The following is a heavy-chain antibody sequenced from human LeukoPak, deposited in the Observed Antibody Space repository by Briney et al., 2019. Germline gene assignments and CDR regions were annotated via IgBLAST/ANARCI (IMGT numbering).Heavy chain of an antibody. CDR3: ARDPSNTSGWKTWFDP. CDR2: MNPNSGNT. Sequence: GASVKVSCKASGYTFTSYDINWVRQATGQGLEWMGWMNPNSGNTRYAQKFQGRVTLTTDRTTSTAYLELRSLDSDDTAVYYCARDPSNTSGWKTWFDPWGQGTLVTVSS. V-gene: IGHV1-8*01. D-gene: IGHD6-19*01. J-gene: IGHJ5*02. CDR1: GYTFTSYD.